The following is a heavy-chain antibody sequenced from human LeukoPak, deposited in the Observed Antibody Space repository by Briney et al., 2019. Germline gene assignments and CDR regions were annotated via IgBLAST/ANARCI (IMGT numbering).Heavy chain of an antibody. V-gene: IGHV4-59*01. CDR2: IYFSGST. CDR3: ARAAPFNWNWAFDI. J-gene: IGHJ3*02. Sequence: SETLSLTCTVSGGSISSYYWSWIRQPPGKGLEWIGYIYFSGSTNYNPSLKSRVTISVDTSKNQFSLKMSSVTAADTAVYYCARAAPFNWNWAFDIWGQGTMVTVSS. CDR1: GGSISSYY. D-gene: IGHD1-7*01.